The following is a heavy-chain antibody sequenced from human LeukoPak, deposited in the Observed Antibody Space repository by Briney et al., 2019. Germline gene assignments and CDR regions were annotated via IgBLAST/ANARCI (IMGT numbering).Heavy chain of an antibody. D-gene: IGHD6-6*01. V-gene: IGHV1-18*01. CDR3: ARIQSRIIAARPGNPAFDY. CDR1: GYTLTELS. CDR2: ISTYNDNT. Sequence: ASVKVSCKVSGYTLTELSMHWVRQAPGQGLEWMGWISTYNDNTHYAQKLQGRVTMTTDTSTSTVYMELKSLRSDDTAVYYCARIQSRIIAARPGNPAFDYWGRGTLVTVSS. J-gene: IGHJ4*02.